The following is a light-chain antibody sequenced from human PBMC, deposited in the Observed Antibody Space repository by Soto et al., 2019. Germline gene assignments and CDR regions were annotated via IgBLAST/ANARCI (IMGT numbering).Light chain of an antibody. CDR2: EGS. CDR1: SNDVGSYNL. J-gene: IGLJ1*01. CDR3: CSYAGTSTYV. V-gene: IGLV2-23*01. Sequence: QSALTQPASVSVSPGQSITISCTGTSNDVGSYNLVSWYQQHPGKAPKLMIYEGSKRPSGVSNRFSGSKSGNTASLTISVLQAEDEADYYCCSYAGTSTYVFGSGTKLTVL.